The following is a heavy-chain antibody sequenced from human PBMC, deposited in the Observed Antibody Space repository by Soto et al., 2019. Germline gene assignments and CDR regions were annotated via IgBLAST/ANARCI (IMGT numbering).Heavy chain of an antibody. V-gene: IGHV1-8*01. J-gene: IGHJ5*02. CDR3: VRRVASGHRSSFDP. Sequence: QVELVQSGAEVKKPGASVRVSCQASEYTFTHYDLNWVRQATGQGLEWMGWMNPNTGTIDYAHKFQSRVNMTTATATRTVCMELSRLSCDGTDVYYCVRRVASGHRSSFDPWGQGTLVTVSS. CDR2: MNPNTGTI. D-gene: IGHD2-21*01. CDR1: EYTFTHYD.